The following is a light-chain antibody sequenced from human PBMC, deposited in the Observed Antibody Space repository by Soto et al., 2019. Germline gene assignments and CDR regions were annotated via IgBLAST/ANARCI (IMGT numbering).Light chain of an antibody. CDR1: ESIRNY. J-gene: IGKJ1*01. V-gene: IGKV3-20*01. CDR2: GAS. Sequence: EMVMTQSPSTLSLSPGERATLSCRASESIRNYLAWYQQKPGQAPRLLIYGASNRATGIPDRFSGSGSGTDFTLTISRLEPEDFAVYYCQQYGSSGTFGQGTKVDIK. CDR3: QQYGSSGT.